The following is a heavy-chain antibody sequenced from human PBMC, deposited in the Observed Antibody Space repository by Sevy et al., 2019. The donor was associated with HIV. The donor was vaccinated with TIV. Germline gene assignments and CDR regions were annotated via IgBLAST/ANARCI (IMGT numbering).Heavy chain of an antibody. V-gene: IGHV3-30-3*01. D-gene: IGHD6-19*01. J-gene: IGHJ6*02. CDR2: LSYHGSDK. Sequence: GGSLRLSCAASGFTFSSYAIHWVRQAPGKGLEWVAVLSYHGSDKYYADSVKGRFTISRDNSKNTLFLQMNSLRGDDTAVYYCARDRSSSGWRLYGLDVWGQGTTVTVSS. CDR1: GFTFSSYA. CDR3: ARDRSSSGWRLYGLDV.